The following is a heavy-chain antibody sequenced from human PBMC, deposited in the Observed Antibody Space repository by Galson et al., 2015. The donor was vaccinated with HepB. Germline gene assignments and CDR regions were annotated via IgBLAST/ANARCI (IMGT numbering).Heavy chain of an antibody. Sequence: SLRLSCAASGFTFDDYAMHWVRQAPGKGLEWVSGISWNSGSIGYADSVKGRFTISRDNAKNSLYLQMNSLRAEDTALYYCAKGRAQHWDLDAFDIWGQGTMVTVSS. CDR2: ISWNSGSI. J-gene: IGHJ3*02. D-gene: IGHD7-27*01. CDR3: AKGRAQHWDLDAFDI. V-gene: IGHV3-9*01. CDR1: GFTFDDYA.